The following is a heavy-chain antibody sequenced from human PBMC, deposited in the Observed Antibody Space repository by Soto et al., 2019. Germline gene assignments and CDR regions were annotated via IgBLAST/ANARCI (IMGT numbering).Heavy chain of an antibody. CDR1: AFSFTSYD. CDR2: IGTAGDA. D-gene: IGHD3-10*01. J-gene: IGHJ6*02. V-gene: IGHV3-13*01. CDR3: ARGMLSGAGSYKYYYYGMDV. Sequence: SLRLSCAGAAFSFTSYDMHWVRQGTGKGLEWVSVIGTAGDAYYSDSVKGRFTISRENDKSSVYLQMNSLRAEDTAVYYCARGMLSGAGSYKYYYYGMDVWGPGTTVTVSS.